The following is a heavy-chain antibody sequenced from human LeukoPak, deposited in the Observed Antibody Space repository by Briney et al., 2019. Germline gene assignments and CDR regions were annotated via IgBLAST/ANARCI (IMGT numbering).Heavy chain of an antibody. CDR1: GYIFGSYW. D-gene: IGHD4-23*01. CDR3: ARKAVGTPYYFDS. V-gene: IGHV5-51*01. J-gene: IGHJ4*02. CDR2: IYPGDSDT. Sequence: GKSLKISCKTSGYIFGSYWIGWVRQMPGKGLEWMGIIYPGDSDTKYSPSFQGQVTISADKSISTAYLQWSSLKASDTAMYYCARKAVGTPYYFDSWGPGTLVTVSS.